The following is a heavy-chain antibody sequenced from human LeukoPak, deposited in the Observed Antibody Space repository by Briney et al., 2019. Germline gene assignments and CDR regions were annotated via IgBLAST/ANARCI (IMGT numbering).Heavy chain of an antibody. D-gene: IGHD6-19*01. CDR2: IKQDGSEK. Sequence: PGGSLRLSCAASGFTFSSYWMSWVRQAPGKGLEWVANIKQDGSEKYYVDSVKGRFTISRDNAKNSLYLQMNSLRAEDTAVYYCARDQPEIAVAGVFDYRGQGTLVTVSS. CDR3: ARDQPEIAVAGVFDY. CDR1: GFTFSSYW. V-gene: IGHV3-7*01. J-gene: IGHJ4*02.